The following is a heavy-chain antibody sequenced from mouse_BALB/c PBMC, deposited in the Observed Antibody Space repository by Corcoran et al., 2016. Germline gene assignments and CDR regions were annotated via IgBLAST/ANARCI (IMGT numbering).Heavy chain of an antibody. D-gene: IGHD6-1*01. CDR2: INTYTGEP. CDR3: AREPYAMDY. J-gene: IGHJ4*01. Sequence: QIQLVQSAPELKKPGETVKISCKASWYTFTNYGMNWVKQAPGKGLKWMGWINTYTGEPTYADDFKGRFAFSLETSASTAYLQINNLKNEDTATYFCAREPYAMDYWGQGTSVTVSS. V-gene: IGHV9-3-1*01. CDR1: WYTFTNYG.